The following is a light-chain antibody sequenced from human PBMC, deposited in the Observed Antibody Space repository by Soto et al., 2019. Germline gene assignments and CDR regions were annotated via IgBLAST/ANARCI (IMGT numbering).Light chain of an antibody. V-gene: IGKV1-5*03. CDR2: KAS. CDR1: QSISSW. CDR3: QQYNSYSNT. J-gene: IGKJ2*01. Sequence: DIQMTQSPSTLSASVGDRVTITCRASQSISSWLAWYQQKPGKAPKLLIYKASSLESGVPSRFSGSGSGTEFALTISSLQPVDFATDYCQQYNSYSNTFGQETELEIK.